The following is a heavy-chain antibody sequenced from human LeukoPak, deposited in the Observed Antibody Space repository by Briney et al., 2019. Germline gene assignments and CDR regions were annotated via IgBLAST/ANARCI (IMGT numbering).Heavy chain of an antibody. D-gene: IGHD3-9*01. CDR2: IWYDGSNK. J-gene: IGHJ4*02. V-gene: IGHV3-33*01. CDR1: GFTFSSYG. CDR3: ARDPNGNWFNYFDY. Sequence: PGGSLRLSCAASGFTFSSYGMHWVRQAPGKGLEWVAVIWYDGSNKYYADSVEGRFTISRDNSKNTLYLQMNSLRAEDTAVYYCARDPNGNWFNYFDYWGQGTLVTVSS.